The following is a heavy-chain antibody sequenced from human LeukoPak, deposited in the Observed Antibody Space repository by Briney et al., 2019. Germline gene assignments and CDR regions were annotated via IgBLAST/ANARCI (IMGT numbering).Heavy chain of an antibody. V-gene: IGHV3-13*01. D-gene: IGHD3-10*01. CDR1: GFTLSSFD. Sequence: GGSLRLSCAASGFTLSSFDMHWVRQAPGKGLEWVAATGTAGDIFYLESVKGRFTISRGSAKNSLFLHMNGLGAGDTAVYYCARGRFGELFEFDYWGQGTLVTVSS. J-gene: IGHJ4*02. CDR2: TGTAGDI. CDR3: ARGRFGELFEFDY.